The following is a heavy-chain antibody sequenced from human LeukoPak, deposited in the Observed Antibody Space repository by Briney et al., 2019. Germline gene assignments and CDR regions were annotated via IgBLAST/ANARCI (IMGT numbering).Heavy chain of an antibody. V-gene: IGHV3-23*01. CDR1: GFTFSTFA. CDR2: ISGSGGST. CDR3: AKGRPGAFDI. Sequence: PGGSLRLSCAASGFTFSTFAMIWVRQAPGKGLEWVSGISGSGGSTYYADSVKGRFTISRDNSKNTLYLQMNSLRAEDTAVYYCAKGRPGAFDIWGQGTMVTVSS. J-gene: IGHJ3*02.